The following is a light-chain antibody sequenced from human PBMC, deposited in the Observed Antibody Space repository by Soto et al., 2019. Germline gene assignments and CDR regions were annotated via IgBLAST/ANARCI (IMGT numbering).Light chain of an antibody. V-gene: IGLV2-23*01. CDR3: CSFAGSNSWV. CDR1: SSDVGTYDL. CDR2: EST. Sequence: QSALTQPASVSGSPGQSITISCTGSSSDVGTYDLVSWYQHHPGAAPKLMIYESTRRPSGISNRFSGSKSGNTASLTISGLQAEDEADYYCCSFAGSNSWVFGGGTKLTVL. J-gene: IGLJ3*02.